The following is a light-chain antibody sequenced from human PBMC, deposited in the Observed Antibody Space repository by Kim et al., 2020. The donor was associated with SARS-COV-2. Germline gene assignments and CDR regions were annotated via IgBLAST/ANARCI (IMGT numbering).Light chain of an antibody. J-gene: IGKJ1*01. V-gene: IGKV3-11*01. CDR1: QNVNIY. Sequence: CLSPRNRAPLSCRASQNVNIYLAGYQQKPGKAPRLLIYGASNGATGIPARFSGSGSGTDFALTISSLEAEDSAVYYCQQRITGPWTFGQGTKLEI. CDR3: QQRITGPWT. CDR2: GAS.